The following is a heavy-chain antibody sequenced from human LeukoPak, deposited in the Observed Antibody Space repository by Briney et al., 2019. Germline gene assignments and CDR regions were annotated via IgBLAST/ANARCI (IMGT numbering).Heavy chain of an antibody. Sequence: GGSLRLSCAASGFTFSRHGMHWFRQAPGKGLEWVAVIWYDGSNTYYVDSVKGRFTISRDNSKNTLYLQMNSLRVEDTAVYYCGRDSRSILIDVWGQGTPVTISS. CDR2: IWYDGSNT. CDR1: GFTFSRHG. CDR3: GRDSRSILIDV. D-gene: IGHD3-3*01. J-gene: IGHJ4*02. V-gene: IGHV3-33*01.